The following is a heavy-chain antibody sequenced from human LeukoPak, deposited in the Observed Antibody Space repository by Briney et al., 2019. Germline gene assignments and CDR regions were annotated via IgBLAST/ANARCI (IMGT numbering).Heavy chain of an antibody. Sequence: ASVKVSCKASGGTFSSYAISWVRQARGQGLEWMGRIIPILGIANYAQKFQGRVTITADKSTSTAYMELSSLRSEDTAVYYCARDDCSGGSCYSGFYYCGMDVWGQGTTVTVSS. CDR2: IIPILGIA. V-gene: IGHV1-69*04. CDR1: GGTFSSYA. D-gene: IGHD2-15*01. J-gene: IGHJ6*02. CDR3: ARDDCSGGSCYSGFYYCGMDV.